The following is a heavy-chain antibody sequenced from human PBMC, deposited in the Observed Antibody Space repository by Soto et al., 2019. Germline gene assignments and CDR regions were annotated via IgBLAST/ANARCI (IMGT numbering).Heavy chain of an antibody. Sequence: EVQLLESGGGLVQPGESLRLSCAASGFTFSSYSMIWVRQAPGKGLEWVSAISRSSDNILYADSVKGRFTISRDNSKNTLYLQMNSLRAEDTAVYYCAHCSGGSCYSDGFDIWGQGTMVTVSS. CDR3: AHCSGGSCYSDGFDI. CDR2: ISRSSDNI. CDR1: GFTFSSYS. D-gene: IGHD2-15*01. V-gene: IGHV3-23*01. J-gene: IGHJ3*02.